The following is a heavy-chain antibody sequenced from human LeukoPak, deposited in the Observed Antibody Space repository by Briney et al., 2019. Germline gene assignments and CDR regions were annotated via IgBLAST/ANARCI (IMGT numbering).Heavy chain of an antibody. J-gene: IGHJ3*02. D-gene: IGHD4-23*01. CDR2: IYYSGST. V-gene: IGHV4-39*01. Sequence: PSETLSLTCTVSGGSISSSSYYWGWIRQPPGKGLEWIGSIYYSGSTYYNPSLKSRVTISADTSKNQFSLKLSSVTAADTAVYYCARLVRSLRAFDIWGQGTMVTVSS. CDR3: ARLVRSLRAFDI. CDR1: GGSISSSSYY.